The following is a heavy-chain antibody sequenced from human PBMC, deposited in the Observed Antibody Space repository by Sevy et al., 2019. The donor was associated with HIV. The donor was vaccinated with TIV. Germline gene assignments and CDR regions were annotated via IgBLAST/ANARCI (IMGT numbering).Heavy chain of an antibody. Sequence: SETLSLTCSVSGGSISSYFWTWVRQSPGKGLEWIGNIYFTGNTDYSPSLKSRVTLSLDTSKSQFSLTLKAVTAADTGIYVCAGDSTTRPRVLDYWGQGTLVTVSS. CDR1: GGSISSYF. CDR2: IYFTGNT. CDR3: AGDSTTRPRVLDY. D-gene: IGHD1-1*01. V-gene: IGHV4-59*01. J-gene: IGHJ4*02.